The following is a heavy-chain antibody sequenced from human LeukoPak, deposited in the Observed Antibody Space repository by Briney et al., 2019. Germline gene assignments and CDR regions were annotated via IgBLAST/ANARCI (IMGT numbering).Heavy chain of an antibody. CDR2: ISYDGSNK. Sequence: GRSLRLSCAASGFTFSSYAMHWVRQAPGRGLEGVAVISYDGSNKYYADSVKGRFTISRDNSKNTLYLQMNSLTAEDTAVYYCARVGISGTTWTYFDYWGQGTLVTVSS. J-gene: IGHJ4*02. CDR1: GFTFSSYA. CDR3: ARVGISGTTWTYFDY. D-gene: IGHD1-20*01. V-gene: IGHV3-30*04.